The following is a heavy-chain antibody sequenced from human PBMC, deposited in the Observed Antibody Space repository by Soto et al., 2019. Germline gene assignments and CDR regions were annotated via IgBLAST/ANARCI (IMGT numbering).Heavy chain of an antibody. D-gene: IGHD6-19*01. V-gene: IGHV3-64D*06. CDR2: ISSYGADT. CDR3: VKEGYMRSDWYGQFDY. J-gene: IGHJ4*02. Sequence: EVQLVESGGTLGQPGGSLRLSCSASGFTFNSYAMHWVRQAPGKGLEFVSAISSYGADTYYADSVKGRFAISRDNSKNTLYLQMSSLRAEDTALYYCVKEGYMRSDWYGQFDYWGQGALVTVSS. CDR1: GFTFNSYA.